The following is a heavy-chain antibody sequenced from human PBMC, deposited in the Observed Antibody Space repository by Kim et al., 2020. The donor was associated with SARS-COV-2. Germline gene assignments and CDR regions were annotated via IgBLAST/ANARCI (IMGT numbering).Heavy chain of an antibody. J-gene: IGHJ2*01. V-gene: IGHV4-39*01. Sequence: YNNPPLKGRVTITVDTSKKQFSLGLSSVTAADAAVYYCARHLRNWYFDLWGRGTLVTVSS. CDR3: ARHLRNWYFDL.